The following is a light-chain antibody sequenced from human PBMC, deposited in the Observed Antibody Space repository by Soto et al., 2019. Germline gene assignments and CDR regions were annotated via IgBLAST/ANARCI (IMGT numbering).Light chain of an antibody. CDR2: LGS. CDR1: QILLQSNGHNY. CDR3: MQALQSWT. Sequence: EIEVTQSPLSLPVTLGEPATISCLASQILLQSNGHNYLEWYLQKPGQSPQLLIYLGSNRASGVPDRFSGSGSGTDFTLKISRVEAEDVGVYYCMQALQSWTFGQGTKVDI. J-gene: IGKJ1*01. V-gene: IGKV2-28*01.